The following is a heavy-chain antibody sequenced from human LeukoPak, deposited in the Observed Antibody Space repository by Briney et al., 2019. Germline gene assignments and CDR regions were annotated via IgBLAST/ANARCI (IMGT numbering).Heavy chain of an antibody. D-gene: IGHD6-19*01. V-gene: IGHV3-21*01. CDR3: ARNSGTSGWYQGHFDY. Sequence: GGSLRLSCAASGFTFSSYSMNWVRHAPGKGLVWVSSISSSSSYIYYADSVKGRFTISRDNAKNSLYLQMNSLRAEDTAVYYCARNSGTSGWYQGHFDYWGQGTLVTVSS. J-gene: IGHJ4*02. CDR2: ISSSSSYI. CDR1: GFTFSSYS.